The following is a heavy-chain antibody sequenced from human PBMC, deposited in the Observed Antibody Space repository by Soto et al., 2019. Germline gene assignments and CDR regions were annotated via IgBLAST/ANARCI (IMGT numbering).Heavy chain of an antibody. D-gene: IGHD2-21*01. CDR2: IYWNDDK. CDR1: GFSLNTSEVG. Sequence: QITLKESGPTLVKPTQTLTLTCTFSGFSLNTSEVGVGWIRQPPGKALEWLAVIYWNDDKRNSPSLKSRLTCTKDTAKNLAVLTVTNTHPVDTATYSCAHKQHLFPPMTLSYSCYCMDGWSQGTRVTVSS. J-gene: IGHJ6*02. V-gene: IGHV2-5*01. CDR3: AHKQHLFPPMTLSYSCYCMDG.